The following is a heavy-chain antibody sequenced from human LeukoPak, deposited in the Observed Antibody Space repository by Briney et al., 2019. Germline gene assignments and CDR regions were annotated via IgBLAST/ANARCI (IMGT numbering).Heavy chain of an antibody. V-gene: IGHV3-7*01. J-gene: IGHJ5*01. CDR2: IKPDGSEK. CDR3: VRGGTYWTVS. Sequence: GGSLRLSCAASGFVFSASYMSWVRKAPGKGLEWVATIKPDGSEKYHVDSVSGRFTISRDNTNDSLFLQMNSLRVDDTAVYYCVRGGTYWTVSWGQGTLVNVSS. CDR1: GFVFSASY.